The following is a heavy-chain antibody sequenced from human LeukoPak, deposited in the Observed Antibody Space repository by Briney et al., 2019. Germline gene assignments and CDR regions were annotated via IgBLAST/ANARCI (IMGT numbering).Heavy chain of an antibody. J-gene: IGHJ4*02. D-gene: IGHD7-27*01. Sequence: ASVKVSCKASGYTFTGYYMHWVRQAPGQGLGWMGWINPNSGGTNYAQKFQGRVTMTRDTSISTAYMELSRLRSDDTAVYYCARGRGAKDWGSGDYWGQGTLVTVSS. CDR2: INPNSGGT. CDR3: ARGRGAKDWGSGDY. V-gene: IGHV1-2*02. CDR1: GYTFTGYY.